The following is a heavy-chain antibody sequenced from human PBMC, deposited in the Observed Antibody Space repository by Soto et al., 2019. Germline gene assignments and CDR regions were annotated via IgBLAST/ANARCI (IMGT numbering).Heavy chain of an antibody. CDR2: ISGSGGST. CDR3: AKNRDDYVWGSYRTFDY. D-gene: IGHD3-16*02. CDR1: GFTFSSYA. Sequence: GGSLRLSCAASGFTFSSYAMSWVRQAPGKGLEWVSAISGSGGSTYYADSVKGRFTISRDNSKNTLYLQMNSLRAEDTAVYYCAKNRDDYVWGSYRTFDYWGQGTLVTVSS. J-gene: IGHJ4*02. V-gene: IGHV3-23*01.